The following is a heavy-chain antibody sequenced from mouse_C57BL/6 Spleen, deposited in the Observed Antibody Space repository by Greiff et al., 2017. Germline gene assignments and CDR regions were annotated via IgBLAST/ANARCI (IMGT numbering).Heavy chain of an antibody. J-gene: IGHJ3*01. Sequence: VQLQQSGTVLARPGASVKMSCKTSGYTFTSYWMHWVKQRPGQGLEWIGAIYPGNSDTSYNQKFKGKAKLTAVTSASTAYMELSSLTSEDSAVYFCARPSFYSGGFAYWGQGTLVTVSA. V-gene: IGHV1-5*01. CDR2: IYPGNSDT. CDR1: GYTFTSYW. CDR3: ARPSFYSGGFAY. D-gene: IGHD2-12*01.